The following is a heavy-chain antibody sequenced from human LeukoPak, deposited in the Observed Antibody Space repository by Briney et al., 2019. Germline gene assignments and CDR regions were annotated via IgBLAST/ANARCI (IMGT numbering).Heavy chain of an antibody. D-gene: IGHD6-13*01. CDR1: GFTFSSYA. J-gene: IGHJ4*02. V-gene: IGHV3-23*01. Sequence: GGSLRLSCAASGFTFSSYAMSWVRQAPGKGLEWVSAISGSGGSTYYADSVKGRFTISRGNSKNTLYLQMNSLRAEDTAVYYCAKVHWYSNYFDYWGQGTLVTVSS. CDR3: AKVHWYSNYFDY. CDR2: ISGSGGST.